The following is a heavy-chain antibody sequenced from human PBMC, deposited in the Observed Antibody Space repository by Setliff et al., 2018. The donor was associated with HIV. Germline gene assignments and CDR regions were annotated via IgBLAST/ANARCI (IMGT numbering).Heavy chain of an antibody. V-gene: IGHV4-39*01. CDR2: IYYSGST. J-gene: IGHJ4*02. D-gene: IGHD3-10*01. Sequence: PSETLSLTCTVSGGSISNYYWGWIRQPPGKGLEWIGNIYYSGSTYYNPSLKSRVTISVDTSKNQFSLKLSSVTAADAAVYYCTGDYNSGSNRFDYWGQGTPVTVSS. CDR1: GGSISNYY. CDR3: TGDYNSGSNRFDY.